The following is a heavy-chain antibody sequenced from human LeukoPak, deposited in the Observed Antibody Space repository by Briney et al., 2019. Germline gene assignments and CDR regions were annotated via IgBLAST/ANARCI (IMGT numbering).Heavy chain of an antibody. CDR2: IYYSGST. CDR3: ASLTTVTTFDY. Sequence: SETLSLTCTVSGGSISSYYWGWIRQPPGKGLEWIGSIYYSGSTYYNPSLKSRVTISVDTSKNQFSLKLSSVTAADTAVYYCASLTTVTTFDYWGQGTLVTVSS. V-gene: IGHV4-39*07. CDR1: GGSISSYY. J-gene: IGHJ4*02. D-gene: IGHD4-17*01.